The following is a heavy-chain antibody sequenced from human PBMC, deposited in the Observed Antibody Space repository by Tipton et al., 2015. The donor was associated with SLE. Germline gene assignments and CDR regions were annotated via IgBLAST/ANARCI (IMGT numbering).Heavy chain of an antibody. CDR1: GGSFSGYY. CDR2: INHSGST. V-gene: IGHV4-34*01. J-gene: IGHJ6*03. CDR3: ARGLSSLVGFYYYYYMDV. Sequence: LRLSCAVYGGSFSGYYWSWIRQPPGKGLEWIGEINHSGSTTYNPSLKSRVTISIDTSKSQFSLKLSSVTAADTAVYYCARGLSSLVGFYYYYYMDVWGKGTTVTVSS. D-gene: IGHD2-8*02.